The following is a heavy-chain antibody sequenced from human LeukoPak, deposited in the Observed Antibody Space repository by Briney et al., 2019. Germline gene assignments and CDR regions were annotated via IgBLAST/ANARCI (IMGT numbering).Heavy chain of an antibody. J-gene: IGHJ4*02. V-gene: IGHV3-33*08. CDR2: IWYDGSNK. CDR3: ARVYYYDSSGYFDY. CDR1: GFSFSNYT. D-gene: IGHD3-22*01. Sequence: GRSLRLSCTASGFSFSNYTMHWVRQAPGKGLEWVAVIWYDGSNKYYADSVKGRFTISRDNSKNTLYLQMNSLRAEDTAVYYCARVYYYDSSGYFDYWGQGTLVTVSS.